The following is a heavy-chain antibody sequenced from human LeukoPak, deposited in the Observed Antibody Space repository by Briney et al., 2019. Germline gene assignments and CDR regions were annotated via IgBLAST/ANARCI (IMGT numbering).Heavy chain of an antibody. CDR3: AGGPYDILTRYPSSFDY. D-gene: IGHD3-9*01. CDR2: IYYSGST. CDR1: GGSISSSSYY. Sequence: SETLSLTCTVSGGSISSSSYYWGWIRQPPGKGLEWIGSIYYSGSTYYNPSHKSRVTISVDTSKNQFSLKLSSVTAADTAVYYCAGGPYDILTRYPSSFDYWGQGTLVTVSS. V-gene: IGHV4-39*01. J-gene: IGHJ4*02.